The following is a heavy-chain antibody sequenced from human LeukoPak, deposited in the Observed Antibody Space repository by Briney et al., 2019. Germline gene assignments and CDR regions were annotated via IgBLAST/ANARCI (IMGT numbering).Heavy chain of an antibody. CDR1: GFTFSRYW. D-gene: IGHD6-6*01. V-gene: IGHV3-7*01. J-gene: IGHJ4*02. CDR2: INQDGRAK. Sequence: PGGALRLSCAASGFTFSRYWMSWVRQAPARGGEGVANINQDGRAKYYVDSVKGRFTIYRDNAKNSLYLQMDSLRVEDADVYYCARDGPDSSSSDFDYWGQGTLDTVSS. CDR3: ARDGPDSSSSDFDY.